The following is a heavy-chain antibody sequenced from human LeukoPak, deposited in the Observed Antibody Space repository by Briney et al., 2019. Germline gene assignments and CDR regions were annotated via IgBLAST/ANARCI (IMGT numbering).Heavy chain of an antibody. CDR3: AKRGSGWAPLDY. CDR2: ISGSGGST. CDR1: GFTFSSCA. J-gene: IGHJ4*02. V-gene: IGHV3-23*01. D-gene: IGHD6-19*01. Sequence: PGGSLRLSCAASGFTFSSCAMSWVRQAPGKGLEWVSAISGSGGSTYYADSVRGRFTISRDNSKNTLYLQMNSLRVDDTAVYYCAKRGSGWAPLDYWGQGTLVTVSS.